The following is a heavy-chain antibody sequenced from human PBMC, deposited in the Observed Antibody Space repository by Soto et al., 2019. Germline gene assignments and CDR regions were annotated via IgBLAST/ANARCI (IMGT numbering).Heavy chain of an antibody. V-gene: IGHV4-59*01. D-gene: IGHD6-6*01. Sequence: QVQLQESGPGLVKPSETLSLTCTVSGGSISSYYWSWIRQPPGKGLEWIGYNYYSGRTNYNPSLKSRVTISVDTSKNQFSLTLSSVTAADKAVYYCARAGIAARKHYYYYMDVWGKGTTVTVSS. CDR2: NYYSGRT. CDR3: ARAGIAARKHYYYYMDV. CDR1: GGSISSYY. J-gene: IGHJ6*03.